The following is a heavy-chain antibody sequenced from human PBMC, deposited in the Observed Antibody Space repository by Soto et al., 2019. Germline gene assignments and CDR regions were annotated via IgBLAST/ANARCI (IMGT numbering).Heavy chain of an antibody. CDR2: IIPIFGTA. CDR3: ARDNTTYFDY. CDR1: GGAFSCYA. Sequence: GASVKVSCKASGGAFSCYAISWVRQAPGQGLEWMGGIIPIFGTANYAQKFQGRVTITADESTSTAYMELSSLRSEDTAVYYCARDNTTYFDYWGQGTLVTVSS. V-gene: IGHV1-69*13. J-gene: IGHJ4*02. D-gene: IGHD1-1*01.